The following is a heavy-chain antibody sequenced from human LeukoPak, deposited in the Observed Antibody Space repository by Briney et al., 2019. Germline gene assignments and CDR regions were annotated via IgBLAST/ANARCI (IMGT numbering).Heavy chain of an antibody. CDR3: ARDDPFFPRD. V-gene: IGHV3-74*01. D-gene: IGHD3-3*02. CDR2: INIDGSSI. J-gene: IGHJ4*02. Sequence: GGSLRLSCAASGFTLTNYWMHWVRQAPGKGLVWVSRINIDGSSISYADSVKGRFTISRDNAKNTLYLQMNNLRAEDTAVYYCARDDPFFPRDWGQGTLVTVSS. CDR1: GFTLTNYW.